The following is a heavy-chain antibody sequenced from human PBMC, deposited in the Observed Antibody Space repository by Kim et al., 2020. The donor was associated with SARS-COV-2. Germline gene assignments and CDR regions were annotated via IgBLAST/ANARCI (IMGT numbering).Heavy chain of an antibody. CDR1: GFTFSSYA. D-gene: IGHD1-26*01. V-gene: IGHV3-23*03. CDR2: IYSGGSST. CDR3: AKAPRWEPNAEYFQH. Sequence: GGSLRLSCAASGFTFSSYAMSWVRQAPGKGLEWVSVIYSGGSSTYYADSVKGRFTISRDNSKNTLYLQMNSLRAEDTAVYYCAKAPRWEPNAEYFQHWGQGTLVTVSS. J-gene: IGHJ1*01.